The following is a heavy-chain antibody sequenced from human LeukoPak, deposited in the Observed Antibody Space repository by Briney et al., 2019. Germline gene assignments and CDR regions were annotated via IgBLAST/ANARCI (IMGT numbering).Heavy chain of an antibody. CDR1: GYTFTGYY. J-gene: IGHJ4*02. Sequence: ASVKVSCKASGYTFTGYYMHWVRQAPGQGLEWMGLINPNSGSTNYAQNFQGRVTMTRDTSISTAYMELNSLRSDDTAVYYCTRGMIRGHDFDYWGQGTLVTVSS. CDR2: INPNSGST. D-gene: IGHD3-10*01. V-gene: IGHV1-2*02. CDR3: TRGMIRGHDFDY.